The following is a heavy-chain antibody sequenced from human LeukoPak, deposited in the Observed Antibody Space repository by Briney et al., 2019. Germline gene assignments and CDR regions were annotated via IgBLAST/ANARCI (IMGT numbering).Heavy chain of an antibody. V-gene: IGHV1-18*01. CDR3: AMLKDAYYNDSSGYYFGY. CDR2: ISAYNGNT. Sequence: ASVKVSCKASGYTFTSYGISWVRQAPGQGLEWMGWISAYNGNTNYAQKLQGRVTMTTDTSTSTAYMELRSLRSDDTAVYYCAMLKDAYYNDSSGYYFGYWGQGTLVTVSS. D-gene: IGHD3-22*01. J-gene: IGHJ4*02. CDR1: GYTFTSYG.